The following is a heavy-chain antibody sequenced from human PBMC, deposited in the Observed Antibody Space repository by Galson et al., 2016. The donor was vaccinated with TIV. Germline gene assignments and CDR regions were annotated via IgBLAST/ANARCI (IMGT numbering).Heavy chain of an antibody. J-gene: IGHJ3*02. V-gene: IGHV3-30-3*01. D-gene: IGHD5-18*01. Sequence: LRLSCAASGFTFSSYNMHWVRQAPGKGLEWVAVIAYDGGDDTYYADSVKGRFTISRDNSKNTLYLQMHSLRAEDTALYFCAKGGSAFSYGYAFDMWGQGTMVTVSS. CDR1: GFTFSSYN. CDR2: IAYDGGDDT. CDR3: AKGGSAFSYGYAFDM.